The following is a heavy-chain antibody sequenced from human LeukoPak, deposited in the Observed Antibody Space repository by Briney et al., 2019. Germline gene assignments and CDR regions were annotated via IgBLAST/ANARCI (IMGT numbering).Heavy chain of an antibody. CDR2: ISYDGSNK. Sequence: PGGSLRLSCAASGFTFSSYAMHWVRQAPGKGLEWVAVISYDGSNKYYADSVKSRFTISRDNSKSTLYLQMNSLRAEDTAVYYCAREIAAAGYYYYYYGMDVWGKGTTVTVSS. D-gene: IGHD6-13*01. J-gene: IGHJ6*04. CDR1: GFTFSSYA. V-gene: IGHV3-30*04. CDR3: AREIAAAGYYYYYYGMDV.